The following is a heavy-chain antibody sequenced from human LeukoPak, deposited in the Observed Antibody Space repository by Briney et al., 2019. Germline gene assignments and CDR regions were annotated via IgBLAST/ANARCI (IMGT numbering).Heavy chain of an antibody. Sequence: VASVKVSFKATGYTFTSYGISWVRQAPGRGLEWMGWISAYNGNTNYAQKLQGRVTMTTDTSTSTAYMELRSLRSDDTAFYYCARDRWGLNYYHYMDVWGKGTTVTVSS. CDR1: GYTFTSYG. CDR2: ISAYNGNT. J-gene: IGHJ6*03. CDR3: ARDRWGLNYYHYMDV. V-gene: IGHV1-18*01. D-gene: IGHD2-21*02.